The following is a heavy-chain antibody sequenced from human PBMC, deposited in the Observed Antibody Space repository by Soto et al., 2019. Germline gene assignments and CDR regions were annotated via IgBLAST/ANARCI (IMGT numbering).Heavy chain of an antibody. J-gene: IGHJ5*02. CDR2: VIPLLGMA. Sequence: QVQLVQSGAEVKKPGSSVKVSCEASGGTFSSYSFSWVRQAPGQGLEWMGRVIPLLGMANYAQKFQGRVTITADKSTSTVYMERSSLRSEDTAVYYCARGGAVVVPGAVDRHNWFDPWGQGTLVTVSS. D-gene: IGHD2-2*01. V-gene: IGHV1-69*02. CDR1: GGTFSSYS. CDR3: ARGGAVVVPGAVDRHNWFDP.